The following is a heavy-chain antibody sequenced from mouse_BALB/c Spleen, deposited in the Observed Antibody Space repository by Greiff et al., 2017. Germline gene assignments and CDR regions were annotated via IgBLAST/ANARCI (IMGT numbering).Heavy chain of an antibody. CDR2: ISYSGST. CDR3: ATDYYYGSSQAMDY. V-gene: IGHV3-8*02. J-gene: IGHJ4*01. D-gene: IGHD1-1*01. Sequence: VQLQQSGPSLVKPSQTLSLTCSVTGDSITSGYWNWIRKFPGNKLEYMGYISYSGSTYYNPSLKSRISITRDTSKNQYYLQLNSVTTEDTATYYCATDYYYGSSQAMDYWGQGTSVTVSS. CDR1: GDSITSGY.